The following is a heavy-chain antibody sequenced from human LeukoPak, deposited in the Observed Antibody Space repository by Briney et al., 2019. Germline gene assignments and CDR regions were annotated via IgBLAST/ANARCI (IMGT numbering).Heavy chain of an antibody. CDR2: IYYSGIT. Sequence: SETLSLSCSVSGGSISTYYWTWIRQPPGEGPEWIGCIYYSGITNYNPSLKSRLTISVDTSKNQFSLKLSSVTAADTAVYYCARAEAPSQGYIVVVPAPPDPWGQGTLVTVSS. CDR1: GGSISTYY. V-gene: IGHV4-59*08. J-gene: IGHJ5*02. D-gene: IGHD2-2*01. CDR3: ARAEAPSQGYIVVVPAPPDP.